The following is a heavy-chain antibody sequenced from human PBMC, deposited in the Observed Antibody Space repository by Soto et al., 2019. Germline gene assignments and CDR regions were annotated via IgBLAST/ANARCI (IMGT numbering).Heavy chain of an antibody. V-gene: IGHV1-3*01. Sequence: QVQLVQSGAEVKKPGASVKVSCKASGYTFTSYAMYWVRQAPGQRLEWMGWINAGNGNTKYSQKFQGRVTITRDTSASTAYMELSSLRSEDTAVYYCARDLRGSRNYWGQGTLVTVSS. CDR3: ARDLRGSRNY. CDR2: INAGNGNT. CDR1: GYTFTSYA. D-gene: IGHD3-10*01. J-gene: IGHJ4*02.